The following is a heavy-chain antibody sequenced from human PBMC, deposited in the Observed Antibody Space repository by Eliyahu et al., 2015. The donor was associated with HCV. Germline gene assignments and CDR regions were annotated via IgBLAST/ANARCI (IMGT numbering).Heavy chain of an antibody. J-gene: IGHJ6*02. CDR1: GFTFDDYA. CDR3: VRNYYYYYGMDV. CDR2: ISWNSGSI. Sequence: EVQLVESGGGLVQPGRSLRLSCAASGFTFDDYAMHWVRQAPGKGLEWVSGISWNSGSIDYADSVKGRFTISRDNAKNSLYLQMNSLRAEDTALYYCVRNYYYYYGMDVWGQGTTVTVSS. V-gene: IGHV3-9*01.